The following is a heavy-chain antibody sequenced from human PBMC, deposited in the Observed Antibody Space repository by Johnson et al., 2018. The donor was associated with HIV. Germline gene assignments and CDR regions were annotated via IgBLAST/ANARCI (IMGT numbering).Heavy chain of an antibody. V-gene: IGHV3-30*02. CDR1: GFTLDDYD. Sequence: VQLVESGGGLVQPGGSLRLSCVASGFTLDDYDMSWVRQAPGKGLEWVAFMRYDGRDRYYVDSVKGRFTISRDNSKDTLFLQMESLRPEDTAVYYCASQLGATGAFDIWGQGTMVTVSS. CDR2: MRYDGRDR. D-gene: IGHD1-26*01. J-gene: IGHJ3*02. CDR3: ASQLGATGAFDI.